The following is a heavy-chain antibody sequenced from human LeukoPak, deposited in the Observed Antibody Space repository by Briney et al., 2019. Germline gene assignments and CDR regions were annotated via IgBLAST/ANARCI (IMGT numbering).Heavy chain of an antibody. D-gene: IGHD3-3*01. CDR3: ARPLTIFGVVTPFDY. Sequence: GRSLRLSCAASGFTFSSYAMHWVRQAPGKGLEWVAVISYDGSNKYYADSVKGRFTISRDNSKNTLYLQMNSLRAEDTAVYYCARPLTIFGVVTPFDYWGQGTLVTVSS. CDR2: ISYDGSNK. J-gene: IGHJ4*02. CDR1: GFTFSSYA. V-gene: IGHV3-30-3*01.